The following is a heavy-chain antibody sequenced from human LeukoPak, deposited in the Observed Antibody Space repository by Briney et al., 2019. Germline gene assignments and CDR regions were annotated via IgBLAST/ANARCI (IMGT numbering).Heavy chain of an antibody. J-gene: IGHJ3*02. Sequence: GESLKISCKGSGYSFTTYWIGWVRQMPGKGLEWMGIIYPGDSDTRYSPPFQGQVTISADKSITTAFLQWSSLKASDTAMYYCARLTDIVVVTTTSYLNAFDIWGQGTMVSVSS. CDR1: GYSFTTYW. V-gene: IGHV5-51*01. CDR3: ARLTDIVVVTTTSYLNAFDI. D-gene: IGHD2-21*02. CDR2: IYPGDSDT.